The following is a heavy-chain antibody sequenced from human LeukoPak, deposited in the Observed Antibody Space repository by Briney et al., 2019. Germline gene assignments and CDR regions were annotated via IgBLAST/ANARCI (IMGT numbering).Heavy chain of an antibody. J-gene: IGHJ4*02. CDR2: IIPSGGRT. V-gene: IGHV1-46*01. Sequence: ASVKVSCKASGYTFTSYGISWVRQAPGQGLEWMGVIIPSGGRTGYAQKVQGRVTMTRDTSTATVYMELSSLRSEDTAVYYCARGYNSGFDYWGQGTLVTVSS. D-gene: IGHD6-19*01. CDR3: ARGYNSGFDY. CDR1: GYTFTSYG.